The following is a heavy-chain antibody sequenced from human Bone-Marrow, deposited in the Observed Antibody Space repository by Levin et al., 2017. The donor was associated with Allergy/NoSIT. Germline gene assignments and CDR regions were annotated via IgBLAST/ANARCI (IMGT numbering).Heavy chain of an antibody. CDR2: ISYDGSDK. V-gene: IGHV3-30*03. CDR3: ARDRVRPLGYCSSSSCLNFDY. D-gene: IGHD2-2*01. CDR1: GFSFENSG. J-gene: IGHJ4*02. Sequence: PTGGSLRLSCAASGFSFENSGMHWVRQAPGKGLEWVALISYDGSDKDYADSVKGRFTISRDNSKNTLSLQMNFLSAEDTAVYYCARDRVRPLGYCSSSSCLNFDYWGQGTLVTVSS.